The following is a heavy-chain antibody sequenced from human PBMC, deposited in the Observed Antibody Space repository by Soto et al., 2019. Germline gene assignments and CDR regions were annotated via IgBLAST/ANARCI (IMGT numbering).Heavy chain of an antibody. D-gene: IGHD1-26*01. Sequence: ASVKVSCKASGYTFTSYGISCVRQAPGQGLEWMGWISAYNGNTNYAQKLQGRVTMTTDTSTSTAYMELRSLRSDDTAVYYCARDQDRLRGNAFDIWVQGTMVTVSS. CDR1: GYTFTSYG. J-gene: IGHJ3*02. CDR3: ARDQDRLRGNAFDI. V-gene: IGHV1-18*01. CDR2: ISAYNGNT.